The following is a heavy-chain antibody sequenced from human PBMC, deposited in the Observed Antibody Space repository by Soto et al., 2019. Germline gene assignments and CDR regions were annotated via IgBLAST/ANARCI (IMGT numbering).Heavy chain of an antibody. D-gene: IGHD2-21*01. CDR3: ARLRIATNNYKWFGP. CDR1: GAALNSGNYY. V-gene: IGHV4-31*03. Sequence: LSLTCSVSGAALNSGNYYWSWIRQVPGKGLEWIGHIYVTGAVDYNPSLRDRITISQDTSERQFSLNLRLVTAADTAVYYCARLRIATNNYKWFGPWGQGTLVTVSS. CDR2: IYVTGAV. J-gene: IGHJ5*02.